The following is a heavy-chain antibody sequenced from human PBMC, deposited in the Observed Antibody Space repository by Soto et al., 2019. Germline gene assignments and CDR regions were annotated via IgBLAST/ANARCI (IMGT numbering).Heavy chain of an antibody. D-gene: IGHD6-19*01. CDR3: AKDYLTAGYSSGWYDY. J-gene: IGHJ4*02. CDR2: ISWNSGSI. CDR1: GFTFDVYG. Sequence: SLRLSCAASGFTFDVYGMHWVRQAPGKGLEWVSGISWNSGSIGYADSVKGRFTISRDNAKNSLYLLMSSLKTEDTAFYYCAKDYLTAGYSSGWYDYWGRGTLVTVSS. V-gene: IGHV3-9*01.